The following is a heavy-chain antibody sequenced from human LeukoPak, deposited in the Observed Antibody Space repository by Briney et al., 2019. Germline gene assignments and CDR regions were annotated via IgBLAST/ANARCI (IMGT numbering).Heavy chain of an antibody. CDR1: GDSVSRNNAA. CDR3: ARVGSSVQADAFDI. V-gene: IGHV6-1*01. D-gene: IGHD2-15*01. Sequence: SQTLSLTCGISGDSVSRNNAAWNWIRQSPSRGREWLGRANYRSRWYYDYAASVASRIIINTDTSKNQFSLKLSSVTAADTAVYYCARVGSSVQADAFDIWGQGTMVTVSS. CDR2: ANYRSRWYY. J-gene: IGHJ3*02.